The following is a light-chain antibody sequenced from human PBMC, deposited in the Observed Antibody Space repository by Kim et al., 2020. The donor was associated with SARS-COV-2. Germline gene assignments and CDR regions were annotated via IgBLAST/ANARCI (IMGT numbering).Light chain of an antibody. V-gene: IGKV3-15*01. CDR1: QSVSSN. CDR2: DAS. CDR3: QQYNNWPLT. J-gene: IGKJ4*01. Sequence: EIVMTQSPATLSVSPGERATLSCRASQSVSSNLAWYQQKPGQPPRLLIYDASTRATGTPARFSGSGSGTEFTLTISSLQSEDFAVYYCQQYNNWPLTFGGGTKVDIK.